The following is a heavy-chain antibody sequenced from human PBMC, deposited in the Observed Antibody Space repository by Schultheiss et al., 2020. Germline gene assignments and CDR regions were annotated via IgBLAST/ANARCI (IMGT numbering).Heavy chain of an antibody. D-gene: IGHD5-12*01. J-gene: IGHJ4*02. CDR3: AGQEVATALNWGAFDY. V-gene: IGHV5-51*01. Sequence: GGSLRLSCKGSGYSFTSYWIGWVRQMPGKGLEWMGIIYPGDSDTRYSPSFQGQVTISADKSIRTAYLQWSSLKASDTAMYYCAGQEVATALNWGAFDYWGQGTLVTVAS. CDR2: IYPGDSDT. CDR1: GYSFTSYW.